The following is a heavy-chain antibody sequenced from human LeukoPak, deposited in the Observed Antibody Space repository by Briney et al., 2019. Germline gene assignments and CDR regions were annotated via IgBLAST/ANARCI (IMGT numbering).Heavy chain of an antibody. CDR2: IYYSGST. Sequence: SETLSLTCTVSGGSISSSSYYWGWIRQPPGKGLEWIGSIYYSGSTYYNPSLKSRVTISVDTSNNQFSLKLTSVTAADTAVYYCARVLSGYDSDNWFDPWGQGTLVTVSS. J-gene: IGHJ5*02. D-gene: IGHD5-12*01. CDR1: GGSISSSSYY. CDR3: ARVLSGYDSDNWFDP. V-gene: IGHV4-39*07.